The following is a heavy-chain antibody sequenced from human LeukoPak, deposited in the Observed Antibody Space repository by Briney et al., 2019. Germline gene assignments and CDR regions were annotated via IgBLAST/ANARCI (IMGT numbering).Heavy chain of an antibody. CDR3: ARLGYYGSNGMDV. CDR2: IYYSGST. Sequence: SETLSLTCTVSGGSISGYYWSWIRQPPGKGLEWIGYIYYSGSTNYNPSLKSRVTISVDTSKNQFSLKLSSVTAADTAVYYCARLGYYGSNGMDVWGQGTTVTVSS. V-gene: IGHV4-59*01. D-gene: IGHD3-10*01. CDR1: GGSISGYY. J-gene: IGHJ6*02.